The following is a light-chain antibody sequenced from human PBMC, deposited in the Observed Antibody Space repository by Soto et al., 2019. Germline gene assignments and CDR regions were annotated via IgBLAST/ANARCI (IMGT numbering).Light chain of an antibody. CDR3: QQYNHWPRMLS. Sequence: EIVLTQSPDTLYVSPGERATLSCRASQSLSSNVAWYQQRPRQAPRLLIYDTSSRASDVPARFSGRGSGTEFTLTIASLQSEDFAIYYCQQYNHWPRMLSFGGGTKVELK. CDR2: DTS. CDR1: QSLSSN. J-gene: IGKJ4*01. V-gene: IGKV3-15*01.